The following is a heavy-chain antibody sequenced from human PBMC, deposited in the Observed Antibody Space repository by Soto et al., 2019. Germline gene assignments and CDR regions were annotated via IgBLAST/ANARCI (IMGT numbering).Heavy chain of an antibody. CDR1: GGTFSSYA. CDR2: IIPIFGTA. V-gene: IGHV1-69*13. CDR3: ARPAGDYYDSSGYYVFDY. D-gene: IGHD3-22*01. Sequence: GASVKVSCKASGGTFSSYAISWVRQAPGQGLEWMGGIIPIFGTANYAQKFQGRVTITADESTSTAYMELSSLRSEDTAVYYCARPAGDYYDSSGYYVFDYWGQGTRVTVSS. J-gene: IGHJ4*02.